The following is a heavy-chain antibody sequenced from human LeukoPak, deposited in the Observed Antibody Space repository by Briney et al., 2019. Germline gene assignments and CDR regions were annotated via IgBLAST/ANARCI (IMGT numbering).Heavy chain of an antibody. V-gene: IGHV4-4*07. CDR1: GGSISSYY. D-gene: IGHD6-19*01. CDR3: ARDFRGIAVAGDY. Sequence: TSETLSLTCTVSGGSISSYYWNWIRQPAGKGPEWIGRIYSSESINYNPSLKSRVTMSVDTSKNQFSLRLSSVTAAGTAVYYCARDFRGIAVAGDYWGQGTLVTVSS. CDR2: IYSSESI. J-gene: IGHJ4*02.